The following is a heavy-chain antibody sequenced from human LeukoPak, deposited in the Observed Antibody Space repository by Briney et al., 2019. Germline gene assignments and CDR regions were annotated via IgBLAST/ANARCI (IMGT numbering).Heavy chain of an antibody. CDR3: ARGEDAFDI. Sequence: PGGSLRLSCAASGFTFSNYAMSWVRQAPGKGLEWVSAISGRGRSTYYADSAKGRFTISRDNSKNTLYLQMNSLRAEDTAVYYCARGEDAFDIWGQGTMVTVSS. CDR1: GFTFSNYA. J-gene: IGHJ3*02. V-gene: IGHV3-23*01. CDR2: ISGRGRST.